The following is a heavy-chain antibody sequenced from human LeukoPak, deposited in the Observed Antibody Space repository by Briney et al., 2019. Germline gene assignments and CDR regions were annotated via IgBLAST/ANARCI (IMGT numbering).Heavy chain of an antibody. V-gene: IGHV3-7*01. CDR3: VRQMIRFWFDP. J-gene: IGHJ5*02. Sequence: GGSLRLSCAASGFTFSLYWMTWVRQSPGKGLEWVADIKPDGSQKYSVDSVKGRFTISRDNAKNSLFLQMNSLRAEDTAVYYCVRQMIRFWFDPWGQGTQVTVSS. CDR1: GFTFSLYW. CDR2: IKPDGSQK. D-gene: IGHD3-16*01.